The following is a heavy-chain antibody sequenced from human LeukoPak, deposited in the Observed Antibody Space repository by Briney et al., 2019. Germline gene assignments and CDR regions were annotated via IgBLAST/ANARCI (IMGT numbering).Heavy chain of an antibody. Sequence: SETLSLTCAVYDGSFSGYYWSRIRQPPGKGLEWIGEINHSGSTNYNPSLKSRVTISVDTSKNQFSLKLSSVTAADTAVYYCARSAYYYDSSGYFRWFDPWGQGTLVTVSS. CDR2: INHSGST. J-gene: IGHJ5*02. CDR1: DGSFSGYY. CDR3: ARSAYYYDSSGYFRWFDP. V-gene: IGHV4-34*01. D-gene: IGHD3-22*01.